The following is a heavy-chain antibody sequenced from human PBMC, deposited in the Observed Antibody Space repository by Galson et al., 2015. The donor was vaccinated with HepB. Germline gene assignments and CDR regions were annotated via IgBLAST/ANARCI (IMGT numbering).Heavy chain of an antibody. Sequence: SLRLSCAASGFTFSSYGMHWVRQAPDKGLEWVAVISYDGSNKYYADSVKGRFTISRDNSKNTLYLQMNSLRAEDTAVYYCAKDRRNVGAANYFDYWGQGTLVTVSS. CDR2: ISYDGSNK. D-gene: IGHD1-26*01. V-gene: IGHV3-30*18. CDR1: GFTFSSYG. J-gene: IGHJ4*02. CDR3: AKDRRNVGAANYFDY.